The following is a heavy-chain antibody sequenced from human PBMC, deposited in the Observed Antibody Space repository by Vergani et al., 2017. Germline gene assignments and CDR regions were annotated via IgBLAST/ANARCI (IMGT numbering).Heavy chain of an antibody. CDR3: ARGWFGEPITPFDY. Sequence: EVQLVESGGGLVQPGGSLRLSCAASGFTVSSNYMSWVRQAPGKGLEWVSVIYSGGSTYYADSVKGRFTISRDNSKNTLYLQMNSLRAEDTAVYYCARGWFGEPITPFDYWGQGTLVTVSS. CDR2: IYSGGST. J-gene: IGHJ4*02. CDR1: GFTVSSNY. V-gene: IGHV3-66*01. D-gene: IGHD3-10*01.